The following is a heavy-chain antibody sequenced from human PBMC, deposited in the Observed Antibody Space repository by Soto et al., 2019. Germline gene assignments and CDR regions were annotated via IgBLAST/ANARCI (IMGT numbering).Heavy chain of an antibody. CDR2: ICWRDAST. CDR1: EFAFSGCA. J-gene: IGHJ2*01. Sequence: PGGSLRLSCAASEFAFSGCAMSWVRQAPGKGLEWVSTICWRDASTYYAYSVTVRFTVFIDNSDNMLYLQMDSLRAEDTAIYYCARMKIVAVAGWCFDXWGRGTLVTVSX. CDR3: ARMKIVAVAGWCFDX. D-gene: IGHD5-12*01. V-gene: IGHV3-23*01.